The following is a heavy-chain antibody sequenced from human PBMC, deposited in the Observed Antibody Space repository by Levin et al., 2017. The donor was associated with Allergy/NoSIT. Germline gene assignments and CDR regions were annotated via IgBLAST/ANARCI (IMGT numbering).Heavy chain of an antibody. CDR1: GFTFTSSA. J-gene: IGHJ3*02. Sequence: GASVKVSCKASGFTFTSSAVQWVRQARGQRLEWIGWIVVGSGNTNYAQKFQERVTITRDMSTSTAYMELSSLRSEDTAVYYCAAEGVVTPYSGYMGGDAFDIWGQGTMVTVSS. V-gene: IGHV1-58*01. CDR3: AAEGVVTPYSGYMGGDAFDI. D-gene: IGHD5-12*01. CDR2: IVVGSGNT.